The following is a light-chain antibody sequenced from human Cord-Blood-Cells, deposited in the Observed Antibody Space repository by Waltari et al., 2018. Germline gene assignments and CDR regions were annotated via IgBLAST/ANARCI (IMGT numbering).Light chain of an antibody. Sequence: EIVMTQSPAPLSVSPGERATLSCSASQSVSSNLAWYQQKPGQAPRLRIYGASTRATGIPARCSGSAYGTEFTLTISSLQSEDFAVYCCQQYKNWPLTVGQGTNVEIK. V-gene: IGKV3-15*01. CDR1: QSVSSN. J-gene: IGKJ1*01. CDR3: QQYKNWPLT. CDR2: GAS.